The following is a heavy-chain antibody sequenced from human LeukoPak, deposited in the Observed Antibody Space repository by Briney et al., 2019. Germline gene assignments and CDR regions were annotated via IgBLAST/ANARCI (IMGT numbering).Heavy chain of an antibody. CDR3: ASLDTAKQPLANH. V-gene: IGHV3-7*03. Sequence: GGSLRLSCVASGLTVSNHWMSWVRQAPGKGLEWVANIREERGQEYYVDSVKGRFTISKNSAKNSLYLQMNTLRVEDTAMYYCASLDTAKQPLANHWGQGTLATVSS. J-gene: IGHJ5*02. CDR1: GLTVSNHW. D-gene: IGHD5-18*01. CDR2: IREERGQE.